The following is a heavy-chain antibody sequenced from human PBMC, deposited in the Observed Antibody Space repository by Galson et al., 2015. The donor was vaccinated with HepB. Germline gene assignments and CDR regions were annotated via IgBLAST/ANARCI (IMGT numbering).Heavy chain of an antibody. V-gene: IGHV3-30*18. D-gene: IGHD3-10*01. J-gene: IGHJ6*02. CDR1: GFTFSSYG. CDR3: AKDPYYYGSGSYRLPYYYSGMDV. Sequence: SLRLSCAASGFTFSSYGMHWVRQAPGKGLEWVAGITYDGSNKYYADSVKGRFTISRDNSKNTLYLQMNSLRAEDTAVYYCAKDPYYYGSGSYRLPYYYSGMDVWGQGTTVTVSS. CDR2: ITYDGSNK.